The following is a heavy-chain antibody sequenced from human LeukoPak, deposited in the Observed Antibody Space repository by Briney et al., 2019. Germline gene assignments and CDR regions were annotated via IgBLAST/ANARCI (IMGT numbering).Heavy chain of an antibody. D-gene: IGHD6-19*01. V-gene: IGHV4-39*02. CDR1: GGSISSSSYS. J-gene: IGHJ4*02. CDR3: ARDKQWLAEFDY. Sequence: PSETLSLTCAVSGGSISSSSYSWGWIRQPPGKGLEWIGSIYYSGSTYYNPSLKSRVTISVDTSKNQFSLKLSSVTAADTAVYYCARDKQWLAEFDYWGQGTLVTASS. CDR2: IYYSGST.